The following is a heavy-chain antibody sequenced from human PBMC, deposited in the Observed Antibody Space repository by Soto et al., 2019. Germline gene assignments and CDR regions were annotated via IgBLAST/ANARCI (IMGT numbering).Heavy chain of an antibody. D-gene: IGHD3-10*01. CDR3: AKAXXXXXP. J-gene: IGHJ5*02. V-gene: IGHV1-46*01. CDR2: INPNGGST. Sequence: QVQLVQSGPEVKKPGASVKISCKASGSTFITYYIHWVRQAPGQGLEWMGVINPNGGSTDYAQKFQGRVTMTRDTSTSTVYLELXXXXXXXXAVYYCAKAXXXXXPWGQ. CDR1: GSTFITYY.